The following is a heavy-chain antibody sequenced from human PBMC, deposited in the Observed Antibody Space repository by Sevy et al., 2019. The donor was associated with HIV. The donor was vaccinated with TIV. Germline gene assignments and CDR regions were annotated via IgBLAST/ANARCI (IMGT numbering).Heavy chain of an antibody. Sequence: ASVKVSCKASGYSFTCYYVHWLRQAPGQGLEWMGWINPGTGGTYFARRFQDRVTLTTGKSITTAFMELNGLTFEDTAVYYCARMGDYADTSGYYPLKYWGQGTLVTVSS. CDR3: ARMGDYADTSGYYPLKY. D-gene: IGHD3-22*01. V-gene: IGHV1-2*02. CDR1: GYSFTCYY. J-gene: IGHJ4*02. CDR2: INPGTGGT.